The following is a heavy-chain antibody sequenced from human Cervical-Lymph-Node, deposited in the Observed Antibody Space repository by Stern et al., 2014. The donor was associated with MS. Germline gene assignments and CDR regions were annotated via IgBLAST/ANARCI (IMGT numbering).Heavy chain of an antibody. Sequence: VQLVESGAEVTKPGSSVKGSCKASGGTFSKFPSSWVRQAPGQGLEWMGGIFPVLRTPTCAQEFSGRVTITSVVSTSTVYMELSSLRSDDTAVYYCALSSETSDRWYSLGYDLWGQGTLVTVSS. CDR2: IFPVLRTP. CDR3: ALSSETSDRWYSLGYDL. V-gene: IGHV1-69*01. CDR1: GGTFSKFP. J-gene: IGHJ5*02. D-gene: IGHD6-13*01.